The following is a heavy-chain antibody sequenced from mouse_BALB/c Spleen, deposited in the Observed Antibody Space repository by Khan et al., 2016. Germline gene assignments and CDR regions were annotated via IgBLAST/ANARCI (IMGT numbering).Heavy chain of an antibody. Sequence: QLQQPGAELVKAGASVKMSCKASGYTFTSYWMHWVKQRLGQGLEWFAETNPTNGRTYYNEKLKSKATLTVDKSSSTAYMLLSGPTFEDSAVYYCARIKKIVATYFDYWGQGTTLTVSS. CDR2: TNPTNGRT. D-gene: IGHD1-1*01. CDR1: GYTFTSYW. CDR3: ARIKKIVATYFDY. V-gene: IGHV1S81*02. J-gene: IGHJ2*01.